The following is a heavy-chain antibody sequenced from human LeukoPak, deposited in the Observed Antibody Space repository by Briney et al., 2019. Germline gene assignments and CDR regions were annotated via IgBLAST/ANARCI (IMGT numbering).Heavy chain of an antibody. Sequence: PGGSLRLSCAASGFTLSDYYMSWIRQAPGKGLEWVSYISSSGSTIYYADSVKGRFTISRDNAKNSLYLQMNSLRAEDTALYYCAKDITLYGSGSALFDYWGQGTLVTVSS. CDR1: GFTLSDYY. CDR3: AKDITLYGSGSALFDY. CDR2: ISSSGSTI. D-gene: IGHD3-10*01. V-gene: IGHV3-11*01. J-gene: IGHJ4*02.